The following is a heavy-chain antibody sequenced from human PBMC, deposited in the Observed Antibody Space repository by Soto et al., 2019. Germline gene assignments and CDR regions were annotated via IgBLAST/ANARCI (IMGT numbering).Heavy chain of an antibody. CDR1: GGTFSSYA. V-gene: IGHV1-69*13. Sequence: SVKVSCKASGGTFSSYAISWVRQAPGQGLEWMGGIIPIFGTANYAQKFQGRVTITADESTSTAYMELSSLRSEDTAVYYCARARGTAMVLLYNWFDPWGQGTLVTISS. D-gene: IGHD5-18*01. CDR2: IIPIFGTA. J-gene: IGHJ5*02. CDR3: ARARGTAMVLLYNWFDP.